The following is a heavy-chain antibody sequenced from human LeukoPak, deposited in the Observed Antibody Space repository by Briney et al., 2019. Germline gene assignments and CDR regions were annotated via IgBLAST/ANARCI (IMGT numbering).Heavy chain of an antibody. J-gene: IGHJ6*03. CDR1: GFTFSIYW. Sequence: VGSLRLSCAASGFTFSIYWMSWVRQAPGKGLEWVANINQDGSEKNYADSVKGRFTISRDNAKNSLYLQMDSLRAEDTAVYYCARVAAVAGTRVEYYSYYMDVWGKGTTVTVSS. D-gene: IGHD6-19*01. CDR2: INQDGSEK. CDR3: ARVAAVAGTRVEYYSYYMDV. V-gene: IGHV3-7*01.